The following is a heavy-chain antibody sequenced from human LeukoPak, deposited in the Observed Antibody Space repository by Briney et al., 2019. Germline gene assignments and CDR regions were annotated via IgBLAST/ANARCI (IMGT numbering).Heavy chain of an antibody. V-gene: IGHV4-59*01. CDR1: GGSISSYY. CDR2: IYYSGST. Sequence: TSETLSLTCTVSGGSISSYYWSWIRQPPGKGLEWIGYIYYSGSTNYNPSLKRRVTISVDTSKNQFSLKLSSVTAADTAVYYCARGGGEAFDYWGQGTLVTVSS. D-gene: IGHD3-10*01. J-gene: IGHJ4*02. CDR3: ARGGGEAFDY.